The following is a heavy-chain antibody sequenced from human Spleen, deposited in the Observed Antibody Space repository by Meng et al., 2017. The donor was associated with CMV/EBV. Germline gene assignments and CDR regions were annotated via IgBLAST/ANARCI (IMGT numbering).Heavy chain of an antibody. Sequence: GESLKISCAASGFTFSSYWMSWVRQAPGKGLEWVAVISFDGGNKDYADSVKGRFTISRDNSKNTLYLHMSSLRTEDTAVYYCARDRRSWGYYYGMDVWGPGTTVTVSS. V-gene: IGHV3-30*03. CDR3: ARDRRSWGYYYGMDV. CDR1: GFTFSSYW. CDR2: ISFDGGNK. D-gene: IGHD7-27*01. J-gene: IGHJ6*02.